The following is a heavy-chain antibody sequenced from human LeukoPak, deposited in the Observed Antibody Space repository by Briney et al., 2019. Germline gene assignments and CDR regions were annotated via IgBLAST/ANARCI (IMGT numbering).Heavy chain of an antibody. CDR2: INQDGSVK. V-gene: IGHV3-7*03. J-gene: IGHJ4*02. D-gene: IGHD6-19*01. Sequence: GGSLRLSCTTTGFTSSIYSMHWVRQAPGKGLEWVANINQDGSVKQYVDSLKGRFTISRDNVKNSMYLQMNSLGAEDTAVYYCARTGYSSNSLDYWGQGTLVTVPS. CDR3: ARTGYSSNSLDY. CDR1: GFTSSIYS.